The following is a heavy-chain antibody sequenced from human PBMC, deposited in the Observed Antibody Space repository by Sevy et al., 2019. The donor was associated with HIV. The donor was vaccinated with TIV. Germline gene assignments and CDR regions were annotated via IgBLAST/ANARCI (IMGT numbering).Heavy chain of an antibody. J-gene: IGHJ4*02. CDR1: GFTFSSYS. CDR2: ISSSSSYI. CDR3: ARLAAANTEFDY. D-gene: IGHD6-13*01. Sequence: GGSLRLSCAASGFTFSSYSMNWVRQAPGKGLEWASSISSSSSYIYYADSVKGRFTISRDNAKNSLYLQMNSLRAEDTAVYYCARLAAANTEFDYWGQGTLVTVSS. V-gene: IGHV3-21*01.